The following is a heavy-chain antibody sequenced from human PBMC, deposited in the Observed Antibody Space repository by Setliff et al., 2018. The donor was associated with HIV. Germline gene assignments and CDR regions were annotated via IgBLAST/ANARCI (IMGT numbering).Heavy chain of an antibody. CDR2: IYYTRTT. Sequence: SETLSLTCSVSGGSISYHSWTWIRQPPGKGLEWIGYIYYTRTTDYNPSLRSRVSMSLDTSKNQFSLRLGSVTAADTAFYFCARERAALHYFDSWGRGTLVTVSS. D-gene: IGHD6-13*01. V-gene: IGHV4-59*11. CDR3: ARERAALHYFDS. J-gene: IGHJ4*02. CDR1: GGSISYHS.